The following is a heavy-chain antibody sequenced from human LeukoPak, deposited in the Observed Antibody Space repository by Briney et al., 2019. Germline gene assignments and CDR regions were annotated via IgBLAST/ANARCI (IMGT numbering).Heavy chain of an antibody. J-gene: IGHJ5*02. D-gene: IGHD6-13*01. CDR1: GGSISSGGYY. CDR2: IYYSGSS. Sequence: SQTLSLTCTVSGGSISSGGYYWSWIRQHPGKGLEWMGYIYYSGSSYYNPSLKSRITISVDTSKNQFSLKLSSVTAADTAVYYCARAYTSSCRWFDPWGQGTLVTVSS. V-gene: IGHV4-31*03. CDR3: ARAYTSSCRWFDP.